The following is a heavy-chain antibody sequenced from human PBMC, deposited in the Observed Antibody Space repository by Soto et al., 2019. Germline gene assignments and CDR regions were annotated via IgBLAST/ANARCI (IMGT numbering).Heavy chain of an antibody. CDR1: GDSVSSNSAA. J-gene: IGHJ4*02. V-gene: IGHV6-1*01. Sequence: SQTLSLTCAISGDSVSSNSAAWNCIRQSPSRGLEWLGRTYYRSKWYNDYAVSVKSRITINPDTSKNQFSLQLNSVTPEDTAVYYCARDLLRDIVVVPAAHFDYWGQGTLVTVSS. D-gene: IGHD2-2*01. CDR3: ARDLLRDIVVVPAAHFDY. CDR2: TYYRSKWYN.